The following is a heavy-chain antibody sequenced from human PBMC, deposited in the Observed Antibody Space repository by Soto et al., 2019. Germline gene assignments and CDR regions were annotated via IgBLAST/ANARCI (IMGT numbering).Heavy chain of an antibody. CDR1: GFHFGSYA. CDR2: ISPGENNE. V-gene: IGHV3-30*18. D-gene: IGHD2-8*02. CDR3: AKDLIGYCTGANCRIFDF. Sequence: QVQLVESGGGVVQPGTSLRLSCAASGFHFGSYAIHWVRQAPGKGLEWVALISPGENNEHYADSVKGRFTITSDKSKNTVYLQMNRLRVEDTAVYYCAKDLIGYCTGANCRIFDFRGQGTLVTLTS. J-gene: IGHJ5*01.